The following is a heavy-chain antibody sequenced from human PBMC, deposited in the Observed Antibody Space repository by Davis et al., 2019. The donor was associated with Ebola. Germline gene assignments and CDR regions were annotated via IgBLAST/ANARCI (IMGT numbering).Heavy chain of an antibody. V-gene: IGHV1-18*01. CDR2: ISAYNGNT. CDR3: ARDRGMITFGGTLDY. Sequence: AASVKVSCKASGGTFSSYDISWVRQAPGQGLEWMGWISAYNGNTNYAQKLQGRVTMTTDTSTSTAYMELRSLRSDDTAVYYCARDRGMITFGGTLDYWGQGTLVTVSS. D-gene: IGHD3-16*01. J-gene: IGHJ4*02. CDR1: GGTFSSYD.